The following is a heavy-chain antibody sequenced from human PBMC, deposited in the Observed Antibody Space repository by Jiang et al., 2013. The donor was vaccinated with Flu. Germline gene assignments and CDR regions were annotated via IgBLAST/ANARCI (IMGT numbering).Heavy chain of an antibody. Sequence: SSYGMHWVRQAPGKGLEWVAVISYDGSNKYYADSVKGRFTISRDNSKNTLYLQMNSLGAEDTAVYYCAKNAEMATIHADFDYWGQGTLVTVSS. CDR1: SSYG. V-gene: IGHV3-30*18. CDR3: AKNAEMATIHADFDY. CDR2: ISYDGSNK. J-gene: IGHJ4*02. D-gene: IGHD5-24*01.